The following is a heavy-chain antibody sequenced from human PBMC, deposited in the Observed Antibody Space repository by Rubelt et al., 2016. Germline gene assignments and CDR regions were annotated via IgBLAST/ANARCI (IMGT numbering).Heavy chain of an antibody. J-gene: IGHJ3*02. Sequence: QAQLLQWGAGLLKPSETLSLICGFSDGSFSGYYWSWIRQPPGKGLEWIGEINHSGSINYNPSLKSRVTIPVDTSKNQFSLKLSSVSAADTAVYYCATSPKLEDAFDIWGQGTMVTVSS. CDR2: INHSGSI. CDR1: DGSFSGYY. D-gene: IGHD3-10*01. V-gene: IGHV4-34*02. CDR3: ATSPKLEDAFDI.